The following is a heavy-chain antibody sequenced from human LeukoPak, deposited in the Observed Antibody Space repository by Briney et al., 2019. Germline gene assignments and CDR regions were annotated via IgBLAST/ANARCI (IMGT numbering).Heavy chain of an antibody. CDR2: ISSSSSYI. CDR3: ARGGIAAAGTSY. CDR1: GFTFSSYS. D-gene: IGHD6-13*01. Sequence: PGGSLRLSCAASGFTFSSYSMNWVRQAPGKGLDWVSSISSSSSYIYYADSVKDRFTISRDNAKNSLYLQMNSLRAEDTAVYYCARGGIAAAGTSYWGQGTLATVSS. V-gene: IGHV3-21*01. J-gene: IGHJ4*02.